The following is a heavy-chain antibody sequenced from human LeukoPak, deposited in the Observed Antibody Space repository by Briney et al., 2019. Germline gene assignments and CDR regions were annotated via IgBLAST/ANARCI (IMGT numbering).Heavy chain of an antibody. J-gene: IGHJ4*02. Sequence: ASVKVSCKASGYTFTGHYMYWVRQAPGQGLEWMGWINPNSGDTNYAQKFQGRVTMTRDTSISTAYMDLNRLTSDDTAVYYCARRPTTSHDLDYWGQGTLVTVSS. CDR2: INPNSGDT. CDR3: ARRPTTSHDLDY. D-gene: IGHD1-26*01. CDR1: GYTFTGHY. V-gene: IGHV1-2*02.